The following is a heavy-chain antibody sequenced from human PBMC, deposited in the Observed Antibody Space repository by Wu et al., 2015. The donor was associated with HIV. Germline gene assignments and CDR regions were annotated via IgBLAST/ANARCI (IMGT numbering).Heavy chain of an antibody. CDR3: ATHILTYYYDSSGYYLDY. V-gene: IGHV1-69*13. J-gene: IGHJ4*02. D-gene: IGHD3-22*01. CDR1: GGTFSSYA. Sequence: QVQLVQSGAEVKKPGSSVKVSCKASGGTFSSYAISWVRQAPGQGLEWMGRIIPIFGTANYAQKFQGRVTITADESTSTAYMELSSLRSEDTAVYYCATHILTYYYDSSGYYLDYWGRGNAGHRLL. CDR2: IIPIFGTA.